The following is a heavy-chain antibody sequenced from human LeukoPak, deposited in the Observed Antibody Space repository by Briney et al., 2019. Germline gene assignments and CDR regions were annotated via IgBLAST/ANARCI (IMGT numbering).Heavy chain of an antibody. Sequence: GASVKVSCKASGYTFTGYYIHWVRQAPGQGLEWMGWINPNSGGTNYAQKFQGSVTMTRDTSISTAYMQLRRLTSDDTAVYYCARVRQRNYYDSSGYFDYWGQGTLVTVSS. V-gene: IGHV1-2*02. D-gene: IGHD3-22*01. CDR2: INPNSGGT. CDR3: ARVRQRNYYDSSGYFDY. CDR1: GYTFTGYY. J-gene: IGHJ4*02.